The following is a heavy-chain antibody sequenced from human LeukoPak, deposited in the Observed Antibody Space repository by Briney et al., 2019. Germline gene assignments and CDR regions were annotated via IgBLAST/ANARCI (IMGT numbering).Heavy chain of an antibody. Sequence: PGGSLRLSCAASGFTFSSYGMHWVRQAPGKGLEWVAVISYDGSNKYNADSVKGRFTISRDNSKNTLYLQMNSLRAEDTAVYYCAKLGAAYGFDPWGQGTLVTVSS. D-gene: IGHD6-13*01. CDR3: AKLGAAYGFDP. CDR2: ISYDGSNK. V-gene: IGHV3-30*18. CDR1: GFTFSSYG. J-gene: IGHJ5*02.